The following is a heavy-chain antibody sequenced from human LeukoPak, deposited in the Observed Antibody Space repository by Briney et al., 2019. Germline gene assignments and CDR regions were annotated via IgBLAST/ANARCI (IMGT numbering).Heavy chain of an antibody. CDR1: GGTFSSYA. D-gene: IGHD3-10*01. V-gene: IGHV1-69*06. Sequence: ASMKVSCKASGGTFSSYAISWVRQAPGQGLEWMGGIIPIFGTANYAQKFQGRVTITADKSTSTAYMELSSLRSEDTAVYYRARMIQYYYGSGSYLYPWGQGTLVTVSS. CDR3: ARMIQYYYGSGSYLYP. CDR2: IIPIFGTA. J-gene: IGHJ5*02.